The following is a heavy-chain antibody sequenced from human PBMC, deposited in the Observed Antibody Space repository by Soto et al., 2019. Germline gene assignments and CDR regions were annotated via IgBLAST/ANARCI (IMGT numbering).Heavy chain of an antibody. Sequence: QITLKESGPTLVKPTQTLTLTCTFSGFSLSTSGVGVGWIRQPPGKALEWLAFLYWDDDKRYSPSLKSRLTIPKDPSKNQVLLTMTTMDPIDTATYYCARTSVNWGSRGLVDYWGQGTLVTVAS. D-gene: IGHD7-27*01. CDR3: ARTSVNWGSRGLVDY. J-gene: IGHJ4*02. CDR2: LYWDDDK. CDR1: GFSLSTSGVG. V-gene: IGHV2-5*02.